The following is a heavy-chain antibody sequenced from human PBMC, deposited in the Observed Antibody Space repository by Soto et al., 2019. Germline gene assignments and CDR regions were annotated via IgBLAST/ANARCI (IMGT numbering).Heavy chain of an antibody. D-gene: IGHD3-10*01. CDR2: IYYSGST. CDR1: GGSISSSSYY. J-gene: IGHJ6*02. Sequence: SETLSLTCTVSGGSISSSSYYWGWSRQPPGKGLEWIGSIYYSGSTYYNPSLKSRVTISVDTSKNQFSLKLSSVTAADTAVYYCARQVRGVTDYYYYGMDVWGQGTTVTV. V-gene: IGHV4-39*01. CDR3: ARQVRGVTDYYYYGMDV.